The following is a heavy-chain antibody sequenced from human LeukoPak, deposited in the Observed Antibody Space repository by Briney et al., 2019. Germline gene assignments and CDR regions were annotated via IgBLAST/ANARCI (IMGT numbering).Heavy chain of an antibody. CDR2: ISYDGSNK. Sequence: PGRPLRLSCAASGFTFSSYGMHWVRQAPGKGLEWVAVISYDGSNKYYADSVKGRFTISRDNSKNTLYLQMNSLRAEDTAVYYCAKDEGLDSSGWYGGEGGAADYWGQGTLVTVSS. D-gene: IGHD6-19*01. CDR3: AKDEGLDSSGWYGGEGGAADY. CDR1: GFTFSSYG. J-gene: IGHJ4*02. V-gene: IGHV3-30*18.